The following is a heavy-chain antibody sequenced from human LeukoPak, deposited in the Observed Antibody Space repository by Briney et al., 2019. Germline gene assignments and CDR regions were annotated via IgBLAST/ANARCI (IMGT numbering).Heavy chain of an antibody. D-gene: IGHD3-16*01. Sequence: GASVKVSCKASGYTFTSYYMHWVRQAPGQGLEWMGIINPSGGSTSYAQKFQGRVTMTRDMSTSTVYMELSSLRSEDTAVYYCARDYGGQQTIDAFDIWGQGTTVTVSS. V-gene: IGHV1-46*01. CDR2: INPSGGST. CDR1: GYTFTSYY. J-gene: IGHJ3*02. CDR3: ARDYGGQQTIDAFDI.